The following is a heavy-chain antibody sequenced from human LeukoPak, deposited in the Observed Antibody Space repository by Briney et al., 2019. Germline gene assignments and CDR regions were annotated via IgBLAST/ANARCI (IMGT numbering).Heavy chain of an antibody. V-gene: IGHV4-30-4*01. J-gene: IGHJ4*02. Sequence: SETLSLTCTVSGGSISSGDYYWGWIRQPPGKGLEWIGYIYYSGSTYYNPSLKSRATISVDTSKNQFSPKLSSVTAADTAVYYCARAYYDSSGSPIFDYWGQGTLVTVSS. CDR2: IYYSGST. CDR1: GGSISSGDYY. D-gene: IGHD3-22*01. CDR3: ARAYYDSSGSPIFDY.